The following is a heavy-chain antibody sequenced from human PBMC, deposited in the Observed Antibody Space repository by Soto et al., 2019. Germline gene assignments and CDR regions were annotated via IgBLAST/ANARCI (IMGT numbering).Heavy chain of an antibody. J-gene: IGHJ6*02. V-gene: IGHV4-59*08. Sequence: QVQLQQSGPRLVKPSETLSLTCTVSSGPDRSHNWGWIRQPPGRGLEWIGYVYYTGDTAYNPSLRGRVTISADTSTNDISLTLNSVTAADTAVYYCVSQGIDYLHGLVDVWGPGTTGSVSS. CDR1: SGPDRSHN. CDR2: VYYTGDT. D-gene: IGHD4-17*01. CDR3: VSQGIDYLHGLVDV.